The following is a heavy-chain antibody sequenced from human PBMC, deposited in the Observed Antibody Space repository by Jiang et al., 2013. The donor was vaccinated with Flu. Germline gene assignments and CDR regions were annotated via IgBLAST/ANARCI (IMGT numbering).Heavy chain of an antibody. D-gene: IGHD2-21*02. CDR2: TYYRSKWYN. V-gene: IGHV6-1*01. CDR3: VRGVTAIDY. J-gene: IGHJ4*02. CDR1: GDSVSSNNAI. Sequence: SLTCAISGDSVSSNNAIWNWIRQSPSRGLEWLGRTYYRSKWYNDYAVSVKSRITINPDTSKNQFSLQLNSVTPEDTAVYYCVRGVTAIDYWGQGTLVTVSS.